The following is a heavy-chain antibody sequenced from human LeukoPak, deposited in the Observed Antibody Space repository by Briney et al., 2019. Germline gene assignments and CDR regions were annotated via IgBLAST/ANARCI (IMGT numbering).Heavy chain of an antibody. J-gene: IGHJ4*02. CDR2: ISSSGSTI. CDR1: GFTFSSYE. V-gene: IGHV3-48*03. CDR3: AKSGYLNEAKD. D-gene: IGHD3-3*01. Sequence: GGSLRLSCAASGFTFSSYEMNWVRQAPGKGLEWVSYISSSGSTIYYADSVKGRFTISRDNAKNSLYLQMNSLRAEDTAVYYCAKSGYLNEAKDWGQGTLVTVSS.